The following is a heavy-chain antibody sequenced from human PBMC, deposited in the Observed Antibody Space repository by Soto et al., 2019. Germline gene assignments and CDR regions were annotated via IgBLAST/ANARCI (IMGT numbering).Heavy chain of an antibody. CDR3: ARHGAYSTSVYYYYGMDV. CDR2: SNYGGPT. J-gene: IGHJ6*02. D-gene: IGHD6-13*01. Sequence: KPSETLSLTCTVSGGAINSTVYYWGWIRQPPGKGLEWIGSSNYGGPTYYSPSLQSRVTISIDTAKNHFSLNLRSVTAADTAVYYCARHGAYSTSVYYYYGMDVWGQGTTVTVSS. V-gene: IGHV4-39*01. CDR1: GGAINSTVYY.